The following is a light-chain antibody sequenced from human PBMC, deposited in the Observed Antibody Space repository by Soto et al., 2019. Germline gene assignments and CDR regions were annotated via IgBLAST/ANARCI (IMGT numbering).Light chain of an antibody. V-gene: IGKV1-9*01. Sequence: IQLSQSPSSLSTSVGDRVTITCRASQGISSNLAWYQQKPGIAPKLLIYAASTLQSGVPSRFSGSGSGTDFTLTISCLQSEDFATYYCQQYYSYPTWTFGQGTKVDIK. CDR2: AAS. CDR3: QQYYSYPTWT. CDR1: QGISSN. J-gene: IGKJ1*01.